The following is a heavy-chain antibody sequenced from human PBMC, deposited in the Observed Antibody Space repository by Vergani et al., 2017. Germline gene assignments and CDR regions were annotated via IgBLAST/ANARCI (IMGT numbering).Heavy chain of an antibody. V-gene: IGHV4-39*02. D-gene: IGHD2-2*03. CDR2: IYYSGST. J-gene: IGHJ3*02. Sequence: QLQLQESGPGLVKPSDTLSLTCTVSGGSISSSSYYWGWIRQPPGKGLEWIGSIYYSGSTYYNPSLKSRVTISVDTSKHQFSLKLSSVAAADTAVYYCARDGYCSSTRGYLGSFWDIWGQGTMVTVSS. CDR3: ARDGYCSSTRGYLGSFWDI. CDR1: GGSISSSSYY.